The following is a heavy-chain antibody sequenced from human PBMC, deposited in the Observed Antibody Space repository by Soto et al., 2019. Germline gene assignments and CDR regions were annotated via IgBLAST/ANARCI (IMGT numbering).Heavy chain of an antibody. V-gene: IGHV4-59*11. Sequence: QVQLQESGPGLVKPSETLSLTCAVSGVSITGHHWSWIQQSPGKALEWIGYVSYSGSTKYNPSLKTPVTISLDTSEGQVSQELSSVTAADTAVYYCARGQWYFDLWGRGTLVTVSS. CDR2: VSYSGST. J-gene: IGHJ2*01. CDR3: ARGQWYFDL. CDR1: GVSITGHH.